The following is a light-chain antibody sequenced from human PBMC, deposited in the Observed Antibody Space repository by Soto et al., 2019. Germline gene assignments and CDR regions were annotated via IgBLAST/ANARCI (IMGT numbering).Light chain of an antibody. J-gene: IGKJ1*01. Sequence: EILLTQSPATVSVSPGERATLFCRASESVSRDLAWYQHKPGQAPRLLISGASFRATGIPARFSGSGSGTDFTITIRSLQSEDFAVYYCQQYKNWPPTTFGQGTKVEIK. CDR2: GAS. V-gene: IGKV3-15*01. CDR3: QQYKNWPPTT. CDR1: ESVSRD.